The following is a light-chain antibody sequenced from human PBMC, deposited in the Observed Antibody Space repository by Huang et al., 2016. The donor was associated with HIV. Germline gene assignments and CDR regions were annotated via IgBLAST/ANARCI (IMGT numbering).Light chain of an antibody. CDR3: QHYDDPYT. V-gene: IGKV1-33*01. CDR2: DAS. J-gene: IGKJ2*01. CDR1: QDISNY. Sequence: DIQMTQSPSSLSASVGDRVTITCQASQDISNYLIWYQHKPGRAPKPLIFDASRLETGVTSRFSGSGSGTYFTLTIASLQPEDVATYYCQHYDDPYTFGQGTKLEIK.